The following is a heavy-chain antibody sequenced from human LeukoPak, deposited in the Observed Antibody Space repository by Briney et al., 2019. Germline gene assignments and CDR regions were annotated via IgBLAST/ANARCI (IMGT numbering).Heavy chain of an antibody. CDR2: ISGSGGST. CDR1: GFTFSSYA. Sequence: GGSLGLSCAASGFTFSSYAMSWVRQAPGKGLEWVSAISGSGGSTYYADSVKGRFTISRDNSKNTLYLQMNSLRAEDTAVYYCAKDLGPYDILTGYAGWGQGTLVTVSS. D-gene: IGHD3-9*01. CDR3: AKDLGPYDILTGYAG. J-gene: IGHJ4*02. V-gene: IGHV3-23*01.